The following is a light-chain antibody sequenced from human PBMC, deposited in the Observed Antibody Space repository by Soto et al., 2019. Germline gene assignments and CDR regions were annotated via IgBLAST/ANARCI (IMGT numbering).Light chain of an antibody. CDR1: SSDVGSCDV. Sequence: QSALTQPASVSGSPGQSITISCTGTSSDVGSCDVVSWYQQHPGKAPKLMISEVSNRPSGVSDRFSGSKSGNTASLTISGLQAEDEADYYCASLTTTNFVFGTGTKLTVL. CDR3: ASLTTTNFV. V-gene: IGLV2-14*02. CDR2: EVS. J-gene: IGLJ1*01.